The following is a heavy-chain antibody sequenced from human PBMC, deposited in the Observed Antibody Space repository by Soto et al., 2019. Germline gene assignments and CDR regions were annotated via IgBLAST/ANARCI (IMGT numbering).Heavy chain of an antibody. CDR3: ARDGCNTASCHPDAFDV. V-gene: IGHV1-18*01. Sequence: GASVKVSCKASGYTFTSYGISWVRQAPGQGLEWMGWISTYSGNTNYEHKLQGRVTMTTDTSTRTAYMELRSLRSDDTAVYYCARDGCNTASCHPDAFDVWGQGTMVTVS. CDR1: GYTFTSYG. D-gene: IGHD2-2*01. J-gene: IGHJ3*01. CDR2: ISTYSGNT.